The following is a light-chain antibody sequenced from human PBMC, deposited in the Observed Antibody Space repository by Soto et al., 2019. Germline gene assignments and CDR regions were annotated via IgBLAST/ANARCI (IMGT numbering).Light chain of an antibody. CDR3: QQYNNWPET. J-gene: IGKJ2*01. CDR2: GAS. CDR1: QSVKNN. Sequence: EVVMTQSPATLSVSPGERASLSCRASQSVKNNLAWYQQKPGQAPRLLIYGASTRATGIPVRFSGSGSGTEFTLTISSLQSEDFAVYYCQQYNNWPETFGQRTKLDVK. V-gene: IGKV3-15*01.